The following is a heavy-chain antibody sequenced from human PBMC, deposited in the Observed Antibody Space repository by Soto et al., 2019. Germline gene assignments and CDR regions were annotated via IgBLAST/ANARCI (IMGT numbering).Heavy chain of an antibody. J-gene: IGHJ4*02. CDR3: ARHNIVGATTLFDY. Sequence: QLQLQESGPGLVKPSETLSLTCTVSGGSISSSSYYWGWIRQPPGKGLEWIGSIYYSGSTYYNPSLKSRVTXXVXTXXNQFSLKLSSVTAADTAVYYCARHNIVGATTLFDYWGQGTLVTVSS. CDR1: GGSISSSSYY. CDR2: IYYSGST. D-gene: IGHD1-26*01. V-gene: IGHV4-39*01.